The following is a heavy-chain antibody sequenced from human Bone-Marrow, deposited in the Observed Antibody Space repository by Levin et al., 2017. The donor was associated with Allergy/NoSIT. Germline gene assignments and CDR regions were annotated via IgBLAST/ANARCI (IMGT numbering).Heavy chain of an antibody. CDR2: IIGSGATT. D-gene: IGHD3-9*01. CDR1: GFTFSSYA. Sequence: GGSLRLSCAASGFTFSSYAMSWVRQAPGKGLEWVSAIIGSGATTKYVDSVKGRFTISRDNSKNTLYLQMDSLRVEDTAVYYCAKKPVRHTSYYFDYWGQGTLVTVSS. V-gene: IGHV3-23*01. CDR3: AKKPVRHTSYYFDY. J-gene: IGHJ4*02.